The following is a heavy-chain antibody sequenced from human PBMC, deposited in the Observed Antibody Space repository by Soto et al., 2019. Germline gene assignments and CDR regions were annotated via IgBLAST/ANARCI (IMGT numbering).Heavy chain of an antibody. CDR3: ARDPLPALPYSSRGAFDI. D-gene: IGHD3-22*01. Sequence: SVKVSFKASCYTFTSYGISWVRQAPGQGLEWMGWISAYNGNTNYAQKLQGRVTMTTDTSTSTAYMELRSLRSDDTAVYYCARDPLPALPYSSRGAFDIWGQGTMVTVSS. V-gene: IGHV1-18*04. CDR1: CYTFTSYG. J-gene: IGHJ3*02. CDR2: ISAYNGNT.